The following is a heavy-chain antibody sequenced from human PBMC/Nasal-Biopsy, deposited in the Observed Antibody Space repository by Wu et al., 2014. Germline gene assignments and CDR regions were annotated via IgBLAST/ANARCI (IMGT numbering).Heavy chain of an antibody. CDR1: GFVFSDYN. CDR2: IGTSDVYR. CDR3: AKADCGSGYCYVKDY. Sequence: RLSCAASGFVFSDYNMNWVRLAPGKGLEWVSTIGTSDVYRYYADSVKGRFTISKDNANNSLYLQMNSLSAEDTAVYYCAKADCGSGYCYVKDYWGQGTLVTVSS. D-gene: IGHD2-21*01. J-gene: IGHJ4*02. V-gene: IGHV3-21*01.